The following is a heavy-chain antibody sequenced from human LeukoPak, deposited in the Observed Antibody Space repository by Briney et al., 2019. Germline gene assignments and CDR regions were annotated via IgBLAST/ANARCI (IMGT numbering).Heavy chain of an antibody. CDR3: ARDPSLDY. V-gene: IGHV3-7*01. CDR2: IKQDGSEK. Sequence: GGSLRLSCAASGFTFSRYWMNWVRQAPGKGLEWVANIKQDGSEKYYVGSVKGRFTISRDNAKNSLYLQMNSLRAEDTAVYYCARDPSLDYWGQGTLVTVSS. CDR1: GFTFSRYW. J-gene: IGHJ4*02.